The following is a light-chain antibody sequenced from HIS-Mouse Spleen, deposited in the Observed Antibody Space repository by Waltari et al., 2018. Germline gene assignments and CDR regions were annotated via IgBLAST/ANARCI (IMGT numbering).Light chain of an antibody. Sequence: DIVMTQSPLSLPVTPGEPASISCRSSQSLLHSNGYYYLDWYLQKPGQSPQLLIYLGSNRASGVPDRFSGSGSGTDFTLKISRVEAEDVGVYYCMQALQTPWTFGQGTKLEIK. J-gene: IGKJ2*01. CDR1: QSLLHSNGYYY. V-gene: IGKV2-28*01. CDR3: MQALQTPWT. CDR2: LGS.